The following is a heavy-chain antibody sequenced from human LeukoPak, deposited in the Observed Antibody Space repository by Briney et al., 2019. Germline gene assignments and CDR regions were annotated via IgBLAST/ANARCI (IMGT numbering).Heavy chain of an antibody. Sequence: PGGSLRLSCAASGFTFSSYAMHWVRQAPGKGLEWVAVISYDGSNKYYADSVKGRFTISRDNSKNTLYLQMNSLRAEDTAVYYCASSLTGNRWLLCWGQGTLVTVSS. CDR2: ISYDGSNK. J-gene: IGHJ4*02. D-gene: IGHD3-22*01. V-gene: IGHV3-30*14. CDR3: ASSLTGNRWLLC. CDR1: GFTFSSYA.